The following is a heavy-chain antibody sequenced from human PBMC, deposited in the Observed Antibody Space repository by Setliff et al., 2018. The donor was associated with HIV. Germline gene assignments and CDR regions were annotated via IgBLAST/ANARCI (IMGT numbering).Heavy chain of an antibody. Sequence: GASVKVSCKASGYRFTNHNIHWVQQAPGKGLHWMGRVDPANGKTIYAEKFQGRVSIIADTSIDTAYMELNSLRSEDTAVYYCAAEGNIFDLWGRGKMVTVTS. CDR1: GYRFTNHN. V-gene: IGHV1-69-2*01. CDR3: AAEGNIFDL. J-gene: IGHJ3*01. D-gene: IGHD1-1*01. CDR2: VDPANGKT.